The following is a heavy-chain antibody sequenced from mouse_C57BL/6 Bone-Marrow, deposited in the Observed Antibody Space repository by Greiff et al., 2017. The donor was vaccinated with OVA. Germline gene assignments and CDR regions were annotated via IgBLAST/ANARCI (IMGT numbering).Heavy chain of an antibody. J-gene: IGHJ4*01. CDR2: INPSTGGT. CDR3: ARYYYGSSFYYAMDY. CDR1: GYSFTGYY. Sequence: VQLQQSGPELVKPGASVKISCEASGYSFTGYYMNWVKQSPEKSLEWIGEINPSTGGTTYNQKFKAKATLTVDKSSSTAYMQLKSLTSEDSAVYYCARYYYGSSFYYAMDYWGQGTSVTVSS. V-gene: IGHV1-42*01. D-gene: IGHD1-1*01.